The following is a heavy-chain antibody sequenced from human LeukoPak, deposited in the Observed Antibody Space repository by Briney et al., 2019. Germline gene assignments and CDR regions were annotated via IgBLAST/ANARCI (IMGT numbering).Heavy chain of an antibody. J-gene: IGHJ4*02. Sequence: SETLSLTCVVSGGSISSSNWWSWVRQPPEKGLEWIGEIYPSGSTNYNPSLKSRVTISVDKSKKQFSLKVSSMTAADTAVYYCARRAPLKPSRFDLWGQGTLVTVSS. CDR1: GGSISSSNW. V-gene: IGHV4-4*02. CDR2: IYPSGST. CDR3: ARRAPLKPSRFDL.